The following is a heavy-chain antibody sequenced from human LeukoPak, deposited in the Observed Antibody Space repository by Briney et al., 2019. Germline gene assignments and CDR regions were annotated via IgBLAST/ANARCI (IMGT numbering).Heavy chain of an antibody. CDR2: IKQDGSDK. Sequence: PGGSLRLSCAASGFSFSSCWMSWVRQAPGKGLEWVANIKQDGSDKYYLTSVRGRFTISRDNAKNSLFLQMNSLRVEDTAVYYCARGGGHLDCWGQGTLVTVSS. CDR3: ARGGGHLDC. CDR1: GFSFSSCW. D-gene: IGHD4-23*01. V-gene: IGHV3-7*03. J-gene: IGHJ4*02.